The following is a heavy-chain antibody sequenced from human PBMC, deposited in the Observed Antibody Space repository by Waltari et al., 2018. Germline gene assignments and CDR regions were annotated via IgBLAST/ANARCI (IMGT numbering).Heavy chain of an antibody. V-gene: IGHV3-23*01. CDR3: ARGSGVDY. J-gene: IGHJ4*02. CDR2: ISDGGGII. Sequence: EVQLLEYGGGFVQPGGCLRLSCGASGCTFSTYVMNWVRQAPGKGLEWVSSISDGGGIINYADSVKGRFTISRDNSKNTVYLQMKSLRAEDTAVYYCARGSGVDYWGQGTLVTISS. CDR1: GCTFSTYV. D-gene: IGHD7-27*01.